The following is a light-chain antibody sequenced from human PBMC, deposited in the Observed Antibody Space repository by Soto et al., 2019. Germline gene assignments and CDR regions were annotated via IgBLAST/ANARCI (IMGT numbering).Light chain of an antibody. CDR3: CSYAGRSNWV. CDR1: SSDVGSYNL. J-gene: IGLJ3*02. CDR2: EVS. V-gene: IGLV2-23*02. Sequence: QSVLTQPASVSGSPGQSITISCTGTSSDVGSYNLVSWYQQHPGKAPKLMIYEVSKRPSGVSNRFSGSKSGNTASLTISGLQAEDEADYYCCSYAGRSNWVFGGGTQLTVL.